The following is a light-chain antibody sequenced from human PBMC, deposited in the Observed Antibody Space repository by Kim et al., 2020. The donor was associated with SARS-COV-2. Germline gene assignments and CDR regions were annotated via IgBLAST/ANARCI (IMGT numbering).Light chain of an antibody. CDR2: AAS. J-gene: IGKJ4*01. V-gene: IGKV1-9*01. Sequence: IQLTQSPSSLSASVGDRITITCRASQNISSYLAWYQQNPGEAPKVLIYAASTLQSGVPSRFSGSGSGTDFSLTISSLQPEDFTIYYCQQLNSYPITFGGGTKVDIK. CDR3: QQLNSYPIT. CDR1: QNISSY.